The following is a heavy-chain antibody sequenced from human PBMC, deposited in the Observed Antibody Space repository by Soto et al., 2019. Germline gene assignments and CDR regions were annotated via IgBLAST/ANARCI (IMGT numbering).Heavy chain of an antibody. CDR2: IIPIFGTA. CDR3: ASGLWNERYYYYGMDV. J-gene: IGHJ6*02. V-gene: IGHV1-69*01. Sequence: QVQLVQSGAEVKKPGSSVKVSCKASGGTFSSYAISWVRQAPGQGLEWMGGIIPIFGTANYAQKFQGRVTITADESTSTAYMELSSLRSEATAVYYCASGLWNERYYYYGMDVWGQGTTVTVSS. D-gene: IGHD1-1*01. CDR1: GGTFSSYA.